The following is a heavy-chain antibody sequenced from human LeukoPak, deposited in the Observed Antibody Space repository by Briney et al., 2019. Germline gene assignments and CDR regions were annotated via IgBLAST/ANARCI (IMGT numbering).Heavy chain of an antibody. CDR3: VRGPYGSSISNWFDP. CDR2: IYYNGDT. J-gene: IGHJ5*02. D-gene: IGHD3-10*01. V-gene: IGHV4-59*01. CDR1: GDSITGYS. Sequence: SETLSLTCSVSGDSITGYSWSWIRQTPGKGLEWVGYIYYNGDTHYNPSLNSRLSMSVDTPNKQFSLNLRSVTAADTAVYYCVRGPYGSSISNWFDPWGQGLLVTVSS.